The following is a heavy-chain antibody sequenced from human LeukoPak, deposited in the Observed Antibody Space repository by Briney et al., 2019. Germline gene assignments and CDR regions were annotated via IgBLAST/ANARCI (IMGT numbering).Heavy chain of an antibody. CDR2: IYHSGST. V-gene: IGHV4-59*01. CDR3: ARGGAARLHFQN. Sequence: SETLSLTCTVSGGSISTYYWNWIRQPPGKGLEWIGYIYHSGSTNYNPSLQSRVTISVDTSKNQFSLNLNSVTAADTAVYYCARGGAARLHFQNWGQGTLVTASS. D-gene: IGHD6-6*01. CDR1: GGSISTYY. J-gene: IGHJ1*01.